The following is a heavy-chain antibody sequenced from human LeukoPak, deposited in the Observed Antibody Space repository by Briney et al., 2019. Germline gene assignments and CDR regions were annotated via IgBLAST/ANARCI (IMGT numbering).Heavy chain of an antibody. J-gene: IGHJ4*02. CDR2: ISSDGTST. CDR1: GFTFSSYW. CDR3: ASRVQSGWSFDY. D-gene: IGHD6-19*01. V-gene: IGHV3-74*01. Sequence: GGSLRLSCAASGFTFSSYWMHWVRQAPGKGLVWVSRISSDGTSTTYADSVKGRFTISRDNAENTLYLQMNSLRAEDTAVYYCASRVQSGWSFDYWGQGNLVIVSS.